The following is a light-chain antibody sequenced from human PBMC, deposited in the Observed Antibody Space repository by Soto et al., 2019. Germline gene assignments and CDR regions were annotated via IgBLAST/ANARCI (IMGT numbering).Light chain of an antibody. CDR1: QSLTRN. V-gene: IGKV3-11*01. J-gene: IGKJ1*01. CDR3: QQRSNWPT. Sequence: EIVMTQSPATLSVSPGERVTLSCRASQSLTRNLAWYQHKPGQSPRLLIYDASNRATGIPARFSGSGSGTDFTLTISSLEPEDFAVYYCQQRSNWPTFGQGTKVDIK. CDR2: DAS.